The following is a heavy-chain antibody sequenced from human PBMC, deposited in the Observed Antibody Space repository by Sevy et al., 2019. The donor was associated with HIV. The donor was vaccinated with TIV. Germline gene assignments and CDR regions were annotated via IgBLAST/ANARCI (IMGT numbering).Heavy chain of an antibody. CDR1: GFTFSSYW. CDR2: IKQDGSEK. Sequence: QLGGPLRLSCAASGFTFSSYWMNWIRQAPGKGLEWVANIKQDGSEKYYVESVKGRFTISRDNAKNSLYLEMNTLRAEDTAVYYCATSGGETWGQGTLVTVSS. J-gene: IGHJ5*02. D-gene: IGHD3-16*01. CDR3: ATSGGET. V-gene: IGHV3-7*01.